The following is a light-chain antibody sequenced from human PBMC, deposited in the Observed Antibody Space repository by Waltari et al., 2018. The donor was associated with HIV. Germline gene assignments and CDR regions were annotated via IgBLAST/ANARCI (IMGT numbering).Light chain of an antibody. CDR1: ALPKQY. V-gene: IGLV3-25*03. Sequence: SYELTQPPSVSVSPGQTARNTCPGDALPKQYAYWYQQKPGQAPILVIYKDIERPSGLPERFSGSSSGTTVTLTISGVQAEDEADYYCQSADSSDTFVFGSGTKVTVL. CDR2: KDI. CDR3: QSADSSDTFV. J-gene: IGLJ1*01.